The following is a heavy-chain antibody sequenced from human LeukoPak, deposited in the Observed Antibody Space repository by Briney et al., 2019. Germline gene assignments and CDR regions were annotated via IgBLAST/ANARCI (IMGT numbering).Heavy chain of an antibody. J-gene: IGHJ4*02. Sequence: SETLSLTCTVSGGSISSSSYYWGWIRQPPGKGLEWIGSIYYSGSTYYNPSLKSRVTVSVDTSKNQFSLKLSSVTAADTAVYYCARLDLSIIWGQGTLVTVSS. V-gene: IGHV4-39*01. CDR2: IYYSGST. CDR1: GGSISSSSYY. CDR3: ARLDLSII.